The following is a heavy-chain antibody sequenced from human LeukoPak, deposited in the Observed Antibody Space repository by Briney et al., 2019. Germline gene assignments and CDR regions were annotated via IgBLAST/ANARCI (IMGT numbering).Heavy chain of an antibody. CDR2: IYYSGST. D-gene: IGHD3-9*01. Sequence: PSQTLSLTCTVSGGSISSGSYYWSWIRQPPGKGLEWIGYIYYSGSTNYNPSLKSRVTISVDTSKNQFSLKLSSVTAADTAVYYCARGGTHYDILTGYQIDAFDIWGQGTMVTVSS. J-gene: IGHJ3*02. CDR3: ARGGTHYDILTGYQIDAFDI. CDR1: GGSISSGSYY. V-gene: IGHV4-61*01.